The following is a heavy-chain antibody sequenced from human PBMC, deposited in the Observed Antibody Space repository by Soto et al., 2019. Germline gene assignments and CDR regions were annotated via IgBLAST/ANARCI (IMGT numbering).Heavy chain of an antibody. CDR2: IKQDGSEK. CDR3: ARGGSSVYSSSSSADY. J-gene: IGHJ4*02. CDR1: GFTFSSYW. Sequence: PGGSLRLSCAASGFTFSSYWMSWVRQAPGKGLEWVANIKQDGSEKYYVDSVKGRLTISRDNAKNSLYLQMNSLRAEDTAVYYCARGGSSVYSSSSSADYWGQGTLVTVSS. V-gene: IGHV3-7*01. D-gene: IGHD6-6*01.